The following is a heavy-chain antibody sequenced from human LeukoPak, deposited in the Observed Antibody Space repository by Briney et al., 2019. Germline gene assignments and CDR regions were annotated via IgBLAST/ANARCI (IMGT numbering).Heavy chain of an antibody. J-gene: IGHJ4*02. V-gene: IGHV1-69*06. D-gene: IGHD6-6*01. Sequence: ASVKVSCKASGGTFSSYAISWVRQAPGQGLEWMGGIIPIFGTANYAQKFQGRVTITADKSTSTAYMELSSLRSEDTAVYYCARAYSSSSDAYFDYWGQGTLVTVSS. CDR3: ARAYSSSSDAYFDY. CDR2: IIPIFGTA. CDR1: GGTFSSYA.